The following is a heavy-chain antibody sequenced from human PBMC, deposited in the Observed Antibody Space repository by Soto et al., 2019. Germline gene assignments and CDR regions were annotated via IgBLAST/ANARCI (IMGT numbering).Heavy chain of an antibody. CDR3: ARGVKVRGVIVYYYGMDV. J-gene: IGHJ6*02. V-gene: IGHV4-59*01. CDR2: IYYSGST. CDR1: GGSISSYY. Sequence: PSETLSLTCTVSGGSISSYYWSWIRQPPGKGLEWIGYIYYSGSTNYNPSLKSRVTISVDTSKNQFSLKLSSVTAADTAVYYCARGVKVRGVIVYYYGMDVWGQGTTVTVSS. D-gene: IGHD3-10*01.